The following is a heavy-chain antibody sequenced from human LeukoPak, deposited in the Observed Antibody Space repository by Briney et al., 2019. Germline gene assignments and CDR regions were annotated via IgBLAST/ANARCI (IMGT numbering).Heavy chain of an antibody. D-gene: IGHD6-13*01. V-gene: IGHV1-8*01. CDR1: GYTFTSYD. Sequence: ASVKVSCKAAGYTFTSYDINWVRQATGQGLEWMGWMNPNSGNTGYAQKFQGRVTMTRNTSISTAYMELSSLRSEDTAVYYCARGIAPRVRFLPRKYYYYMDVWGKGTTVTVSS. J-gene: IGHJ6*03. CDR3: ARGIAPRVRFLPRKYYYYMDV. CDR2: MNPNSGNT.